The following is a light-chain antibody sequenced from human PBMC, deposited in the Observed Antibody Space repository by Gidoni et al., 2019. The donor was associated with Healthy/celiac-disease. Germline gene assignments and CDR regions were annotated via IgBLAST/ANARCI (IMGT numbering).Light chain of an antibody. Sequence: DIQMTQSPSSLSASVGDRVTITCQASQDISNYLNWYQQKPWKAPKLLIYDASNLETGVPSRVSGSGSGTDFTFTISSLQPEDIATYYCQQYDNLYTFGQGTKLEIK. V-gene: IGKV1-33*01. CDR2: DAS. J-gene: IGKJ2*01. CDR3: QQYDNLYT. CDR1: QDISNY.